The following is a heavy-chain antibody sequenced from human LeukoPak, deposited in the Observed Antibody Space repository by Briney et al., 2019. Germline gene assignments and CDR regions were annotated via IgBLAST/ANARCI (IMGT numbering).Heavy chain of an antibody. J-gene: IGHJ6*02. D-gene: IGHD2-2*01. CDR3: ARGEIVVVPAASYYYYYGMDV. Sequence: ASVKVSCKASGYTFTSYGISGVRQAPGQGLEWMGWISAYNGNTNYAQKLQGRVTMTTDTSTSTAYMELRSLRSDDTAVYYCARGEIVVVPAASYYYYYGMDVWGQGTTVTVSS. CDR2: ISAYNGNT. V-gene: IGHV1-18*01. CDR1: GYTFTSYG.